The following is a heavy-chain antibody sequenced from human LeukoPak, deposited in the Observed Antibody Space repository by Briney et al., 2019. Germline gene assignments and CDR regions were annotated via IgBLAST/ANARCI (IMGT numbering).Heavy chain of an antibody. V-gene: IGHV3-48*02. CDR3: AFRPLGDCSSSTCYAFDY. CDR2: ISSSGSTT. D-gene: IGHD2-2*01. Sequence: GGSLRLSCAVSGFTFSYYSMNGVRQAPGKGLEWVSYISSSGSTTYYADSVKGRFTVSRDNAKNSLYLQMNSLRDEDTAVYYCAFRPLGDCSSSTCYAFDYWGRGTLVTVSS. CDR1: GFTFSYYS. J-gene: IGHJ4*02.